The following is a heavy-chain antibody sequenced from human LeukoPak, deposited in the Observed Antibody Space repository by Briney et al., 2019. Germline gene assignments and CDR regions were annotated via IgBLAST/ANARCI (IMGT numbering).Heavy chain of an antibody. CDR1: GGTFSSYA. J-gene: IGHJ4*02. Sequence: GASVKVSCKASGGTFSSYAISWVRQAPGQGLEWMGWINTNTGNPTYAQGFTGRFVFSLDTSVSTAYLQISSLKAEDTAVYYCARDGYYYGSVTTDPFDYWGQGTLVTVSS. D-gene: IGHD3-10*01. V-gene: IGHV7-4-1*02. CDR3: ARDGYYYGSVTTDPFDY. CDR2: INTNTGNP.